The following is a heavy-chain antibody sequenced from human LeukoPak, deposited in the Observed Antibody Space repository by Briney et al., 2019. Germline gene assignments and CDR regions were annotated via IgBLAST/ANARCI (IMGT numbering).Heavy chain of an antibody. Sequence: GGSLRLSCAASGFTFSSYAMHWVRQAPGKGLEWVAVISYDGSNKYYADSVKGRFTISRDNSKNTLYLQMNSLRAEDTAVYYCARSMVRGVVAFDYRGQGTLVTVSS. D-gene: IGHD3-10*01. CDR3: ARSMVRGVVAFDY. J-gene: IGHJ4*02. CDR1: GFTFSSYA. CDR2: ISYDGSNK. V-gene: IGHV3-30-3*01.